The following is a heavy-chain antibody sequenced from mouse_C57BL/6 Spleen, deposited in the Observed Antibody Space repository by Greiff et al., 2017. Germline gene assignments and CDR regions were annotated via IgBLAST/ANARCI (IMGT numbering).Heavy chain of an antibody. CDR3: ARSGTVAMDY. CDR1: VYAFSSYW. D-gene: IGHD1-1*01. CDR2: IYPGDGDT. Sequence: VQGVESGAELVKPGASVKISCKASVYAFSSYWMNWVKQRPGKGLEWIGQIYPGDGDTNYNGKFKGKATLTADKSSSTAYMQLSSLTSEDSAVYFCARSGTVAMDYWGQGTSVTVSS. J-gene: IGHJ4*01. V-gene: IGHV1-80*01.